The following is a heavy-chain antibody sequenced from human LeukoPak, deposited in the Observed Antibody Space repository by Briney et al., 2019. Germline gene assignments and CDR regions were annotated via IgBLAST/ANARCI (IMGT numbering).Heavy chain of an antibody. CDR2: INPGGSST. CDR3: ARGNQADDY. D-gene: IGHD1-14*01. V-gene: IGHV3-74*01. J-gene: IGHJ4*02. CDR1: GFTFSSYW. Sequence: PGRSLRLSCAASGFTFSSYWMHWVRQVPGKGLVWVARINPGGSSTTYADSVKGRFTISRDNAKNTLYLQMDSLGAEDTGVYYCARGNQADDYWGQGTLVTVSS.